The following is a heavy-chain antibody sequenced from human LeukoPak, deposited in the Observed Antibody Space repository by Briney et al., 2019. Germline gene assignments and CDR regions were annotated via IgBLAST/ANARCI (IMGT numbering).Heavy chain of an antibody. CDR3: ARSRGIFDY. J-gene: IGHJ4*02. D-gene: IGHD3-10*01. CDR2: INPNSGGT. CDR1: GYTFTGYY. Sequence: ASVKVSCKASGYTFTGYYMHWVRQAPGQGLEWMGWINPNSGGTNYAQKFQGRVTMTRDTSTSTVYMEVSSLRSEDTAVYYCARSRGIFDYWGQGTLVTVSS. V-gene: IGHV1-2*02.